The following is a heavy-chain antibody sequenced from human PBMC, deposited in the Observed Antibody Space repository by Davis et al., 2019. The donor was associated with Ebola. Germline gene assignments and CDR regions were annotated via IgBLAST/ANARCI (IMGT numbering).Heavy chain of an antibody. CDR3: ARKGSYGTYYYYMDV. V-gene: IGHV3-21*01. D-gene: IGHD1-26*01. CDR2: ISSSSSYI. J-gene: IGHJ6*03. Sequence: PGGSLRLSCAASGFTFSSYTMNWVRQAPGKGLEWVSSISSSSSYIYYADSVKGRFTISRDNAKNSLYLQMNSLRAEDTAVYYCARKGSYGTYYYYMDVWGKGTTVTVSS. CDR1: GFTFSSYT.